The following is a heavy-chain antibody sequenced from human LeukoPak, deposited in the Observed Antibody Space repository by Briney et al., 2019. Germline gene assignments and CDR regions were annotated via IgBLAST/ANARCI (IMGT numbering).Heavy chain of an antibody. CDR3: AKEIGSSSWYRAGDY. J-gene: IGHJ4*02. V-gene: IGHV3-23*01. CDR2: ISGSGGST. Sequence: PGGSLRLSCAASGFTFSSYAMSWVRQAPGKGLEWVSAISGSGGSTYFADSVRGRSTISRDNSKNTLYLQMNSLRADDTAVYYCAKEIGSSSWYRAGDYWGQGTLVTVSS. CDR1: GFTFSSYA. D-gene: IGHD6-13*01.